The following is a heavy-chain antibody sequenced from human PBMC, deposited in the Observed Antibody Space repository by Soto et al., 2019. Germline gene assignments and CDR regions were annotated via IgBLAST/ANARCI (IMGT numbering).Heavy chain of an antibody. V-gene: IGHV1-69*01. CDR3: ARGRSITIFGVVAGTYYYYGMDV. D-gene: IGHD3-3*01. Sequence: QVQLVQSGAEVKKPGSSVKVSCKASGGTFSSYAISWVRQAPGQGLEWMGGIIPIFGTANYAQKFQGRVTITADESTSIAYMELSSLRAEDTAVYYCARGRSITIFGVVAGTYYYYGMDVWGQGTTVTVSS. J-gene: IGHJ6*02. CDR2: IIPIFGTA. CDR1: GGTFSSYA.